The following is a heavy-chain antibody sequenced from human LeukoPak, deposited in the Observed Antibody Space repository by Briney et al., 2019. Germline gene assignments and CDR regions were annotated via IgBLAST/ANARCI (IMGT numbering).Heavy chain of an antibody. Sequence: GGSLRLSCAASGFTFSSYGMHWVRQAPGKGLEWVANIKQDGSEKQYVDSVKGRFAISRDNAKKSLYLQINTLRAEDTAVYYCVRGPHIAATSYWGQGTLVTVSS. J-gene: IGHJ4*02. CDR1: GFTFSSYG. CDR2: IKQDGSEK. D-gene: IGHD6-25*01. V-gene: IGHV3-7*03. CDR3: VRGPHIAATSY.